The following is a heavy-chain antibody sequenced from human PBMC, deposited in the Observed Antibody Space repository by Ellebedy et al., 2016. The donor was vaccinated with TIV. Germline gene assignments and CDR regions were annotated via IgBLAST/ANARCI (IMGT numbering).Heavy chain of an antibody. Sequence: SETLSLXXAVSGGSISSSNWWSWVRQPPGKGLEWIGEINHSGSTNYNPSLKSRVTISVDTSKNQFSLKLSSVTAADTAVYYCARGWIQLWFHAFDIWGQGTMVTVSS. CDR2: INHSGST. J-gene: IGHJ3*02. D-gene: IGHD5-18*01. CDR1: GGSISSSNW. CDR3: ARGWIQLWFHAFDI. V-gene: IGHV4-4*02.